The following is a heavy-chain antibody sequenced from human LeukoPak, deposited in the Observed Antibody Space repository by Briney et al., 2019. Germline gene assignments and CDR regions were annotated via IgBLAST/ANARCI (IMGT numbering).Heavy chain of an antibody. V-gene: IGHV4-59*01. CDR2: IYYSGST. CDR1: GGSISSYY. CDR3: ARDHGSGSWYGDAFDI. D-gene: IGHD6-13*01. Sequence: SETLSLTCTVSGGSISSYYWSWIRQPPGKGLEWIGSIYYSGSTNYNPSLESRVTISVDTSKNQFSLKLSSVTAADTAVYYCARDHGSGSWYGDAFDIWGQGTMVTVSS. J-gene: IGHJ3*02.